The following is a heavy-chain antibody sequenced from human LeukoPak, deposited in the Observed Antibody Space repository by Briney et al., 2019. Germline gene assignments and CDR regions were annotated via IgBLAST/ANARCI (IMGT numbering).Heavy chain of an antibody. CDR3: ATYYAGRGGSGY. CDR2: INHSGST. CDR1: GGSFSGYY. J-gene: IGHJ4*02. V-gene: IGHV4-34*01. D-gene: IGHD3-10*01. Sequence: SETLSLTCAVYGGSFSGYYWSWIRQPPGKGLEWIGEINHSGSTNYNPSLKSRVTISVDTSQNQFSLKLSSVTAADTAVYFCATYYAGRGGSGYWGQGTLVTVSS.